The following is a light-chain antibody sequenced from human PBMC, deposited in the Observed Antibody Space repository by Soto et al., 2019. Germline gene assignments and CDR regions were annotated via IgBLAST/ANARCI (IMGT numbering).Light chain of an antibody. J-gene: IGKJ1*01. CDR1: QSVGTN. CDR2: DAS. CDR3: QQHDNRPPWT. Sequence: EIVLTQSPATLSVSPGESASLCCRASQSVGTNLAWYQQKPGQAPRLLXFDASTRAIDIPVRFSGSGSGTEFILTISSLQSEDFGVYYCQQHDNRPPWTFGQGTKVDIK. V-gene: IGKV3-15*01.